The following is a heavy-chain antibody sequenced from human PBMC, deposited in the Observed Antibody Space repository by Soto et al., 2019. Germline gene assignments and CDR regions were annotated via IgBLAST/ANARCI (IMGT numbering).Heavy chain of an antibody. CDR1: GGSISSSSYY. CDR3: ARRRYYYDSSGYYSTDDWFAP. D-gene: IGHD3-22*01. Sequence: SETLSLTCTVSGGSISSSSYYWGWIRQPPGKGLEWIGSIYYSGSTYYNPSLKSRVTISVDTSKNQFSLKLSSVTAADTAVYYCARRRYYYDSSGYYSTDDWFAPWRQGTLVTVS. V-gene: IGHV4-39*01. J-gene: IGHJ5*02. CDR2: IYYSGST.